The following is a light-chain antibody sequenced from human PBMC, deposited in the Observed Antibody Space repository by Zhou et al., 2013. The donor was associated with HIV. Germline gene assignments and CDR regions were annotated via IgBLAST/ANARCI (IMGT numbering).Light chain of an antibody. CDR2: DGS. CDR1: QSVGNY. J-gene: IGKJ5*01. V-gene: IGKV3-20*01. Sequence: EIVLTQSPATLSLSPGERATLACRASQSVGNYLAWYQHRPGQAPRLLIYDGSKRAPGVSVRISGSGSGTDFNLTISRLEPEDFAVYYCQQYGSSLFFGQGTRLEIK. CDR3: QQYGSSLF.